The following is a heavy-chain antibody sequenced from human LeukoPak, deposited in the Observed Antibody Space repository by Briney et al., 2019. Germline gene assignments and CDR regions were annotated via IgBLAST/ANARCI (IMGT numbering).Heavy chain of an antibody. Sequence: GRSLRLSYAASGFTFSSYGMHWVRQAPGKGLEWVAVISYDGSNKYYADSVKGRFTISRDNSKNTLYLQMNNLRADDTAVYYCARLLSGTYYYFDYWGQGTLVTVSS. V-gene: IGHV3-30*03. D-gene: IGHD1-26*01. CDR3: ARLLSGTYYYFDY. CDR2: ISYDGSNK. CDR1: GFTFSSYG. J-gene: IGHJ4*02.